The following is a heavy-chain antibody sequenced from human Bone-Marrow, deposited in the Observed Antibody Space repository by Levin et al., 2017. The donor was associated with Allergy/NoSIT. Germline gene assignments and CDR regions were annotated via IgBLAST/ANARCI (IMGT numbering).Heavy chain of an antibody. CDR3: ARHGKIEQLVNY. CDR2: IYYSGST. D-gene: IGHD6-6*01. Sequence: TSETLSLTCTVSGGSISSSSYYWGWIRQPPGTGLEWIGSIYYSGSTYYNPSLKSRVTISVDTSKNQFSLKLSSVTAADTAVYYCARHGKIEQLVNYWGQGTLVTVSS. J-gene: IGHJ4*02. CDR1: GGSISSSSYY. V-gene: IGHV4-39*01.